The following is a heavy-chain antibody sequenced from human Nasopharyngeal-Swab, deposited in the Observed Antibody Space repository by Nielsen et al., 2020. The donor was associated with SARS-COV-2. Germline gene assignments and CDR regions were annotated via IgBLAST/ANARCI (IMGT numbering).Heavy chain of an antibody. CDR2: IKQDGHEK. CDR1: GFDFSTFW. Sequence: WGALRLSCAASGFDFSTFWMAWVRQAPGKGLEWVASIKQDGHEKFYVDSVKGRFTISRDDAKNSLSLQMNSLRVEDTAVYYCARALWSGYIWGQGTLVTVSS. V-gene: IGHV3-7*01. J-gene: IGHJ4*02. CDR3: ARALWSGYI. D-gene: IGHD3-3*01.